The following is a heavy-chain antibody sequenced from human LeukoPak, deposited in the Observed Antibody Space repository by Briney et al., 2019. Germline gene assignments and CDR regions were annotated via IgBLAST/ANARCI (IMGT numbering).Heavy chain of an antibody. CDR1: GFTFSTYT. CDR3: ARDRSLYYYYGVDV. V-gene: IGHV3-30-3*01. Sequence: GGSLRLSCAASGFTFSTYTMHWVRQAPGKGLEWVAVISYDGSNEYYADSVKGRFTISRDNSKSTLYLQVNSLRTEDTAVYYCARDRSLYYYYGVDVWGQGTTVTVSS. CDR2: ISYDGSNE. J-gene: IGHJ6*02.